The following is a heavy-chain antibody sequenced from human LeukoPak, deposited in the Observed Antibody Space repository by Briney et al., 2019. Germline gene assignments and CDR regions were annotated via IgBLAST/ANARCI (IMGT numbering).Heavy chain of an antibody. V-gene: IGHV1-18*01. CDR2: ISAYNGNT. Sequence: EASVKVSCKASGYTFTSYGISWVRQAPGQGLEWMGWISAYNGNTNYAQKLQGRVTMTTDTSTSTAYMELRSLRSDDTAVYYCARDNRFLEWLLLGLELYYFDYWGQGTLVTVSS. J-gene: IGHJ4*02. CDR3: ARDNRFLEWLLLGLELYYFDY. CDR1: GYTFTSYG. D-gene: IGHD3-3*01.